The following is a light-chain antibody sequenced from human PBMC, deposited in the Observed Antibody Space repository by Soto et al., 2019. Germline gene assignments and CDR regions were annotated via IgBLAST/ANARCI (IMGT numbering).Light chain of an antibody. CDR1: SSNIGAGYD. CDR3: QSYDSNLSSFNV. J-gene: IGLJ6*01. Sequence: QSVLTQPPSVSGAPGQRVTISCTGSSSNIGAGYDVHWYQQFPGTAPKLLIYGNTNRPSGVPDRFSGSKSGTSASLAVTGLQAEDEADYYCQSYDSNLSSFNVFGSGTQLTVL. CDR2: GNT. V-gene: IGLV1-40*01.